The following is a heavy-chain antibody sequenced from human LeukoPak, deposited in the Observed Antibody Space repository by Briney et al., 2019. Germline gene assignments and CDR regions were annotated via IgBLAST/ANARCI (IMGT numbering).Heavy chain of an antibody. V-gene: IGHV1-46*01. CDR3: ASYPGPGIAVAGTG. CDR2: INPSGGST. J-gene: IGHJ4*02. D-gene: IGHD6-19*01. CDR1: GYSCTSYY. Sequence: ASDRGSFRASGYSCTSYYMQWVRQAPGKGLEWMGIINPSGGSTSYAQKFQGRVTMTRDMSTSTVYMELSSLRSEDTAVYYCASYPGPGIAVAGTGWGQGTLVTVSS.